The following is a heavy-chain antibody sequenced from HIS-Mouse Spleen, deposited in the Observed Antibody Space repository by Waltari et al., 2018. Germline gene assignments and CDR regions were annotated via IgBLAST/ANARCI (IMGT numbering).Heavy chain of an antibody. CDR3: AREIPYSSSWYDWYFDL. CDR1: GGSISSSSYY. V-gene: IGHV4-39*07. J-gene: IGHJ2*01. D-gene: IGHD6-13*01. CDR2: IYYSGCT. Sequence: QLQLQESGPGLVKPSETLSLTCTVSGGSISSSSYYWGWIRRPPGKGVGGIGRIYYSGCTSYNPSLKSRVPISVDTSKNQFSLKLSSVTAADTAVYYCAREIPYSSSWYDWYFDLWGRGTLVTVSS.